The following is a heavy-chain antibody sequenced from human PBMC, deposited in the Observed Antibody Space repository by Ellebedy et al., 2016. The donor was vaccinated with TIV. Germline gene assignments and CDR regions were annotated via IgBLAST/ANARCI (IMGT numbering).Heavy chain of an antibody. CDR1: GFTFSNYW. Sequence: GESLKISXAASGFTFSNYWMSWVRQAPGKGLEWVANIKQDGGEKYYVDSVKGRFTISRDNAKNSLYLQMNSLRAEDTAIYYCARRYFDSWGQGTLVTVSS. J-gene: IGHJ4*02. V-gene: IGHV3-7*01. CDR2: IKQDGGEK. CDR3: ARRYFDS.